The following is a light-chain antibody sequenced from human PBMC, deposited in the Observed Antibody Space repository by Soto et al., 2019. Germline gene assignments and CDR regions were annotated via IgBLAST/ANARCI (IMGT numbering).Light chain of an antibody. Sequence: QSALTQPASLSGSPGQSITISCTRGSSDVGPYKLVAWYQQHPDKAPKLIIYEATKRPSGVSSRFSGSQSGNTASLTISGLQAEDEADYYCCSYAASDLVFGGGTKLTVL. J-gene: IGLJ2*01. CDR1: SSDVGPYKL. CDR3: CSYAASDLV. CDR2: EAT. V-gene: IGLV2-23*01.